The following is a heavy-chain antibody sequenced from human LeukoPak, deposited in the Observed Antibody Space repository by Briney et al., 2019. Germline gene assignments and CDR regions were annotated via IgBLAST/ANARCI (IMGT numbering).Heavy chain of an antibody. J-gene: IGHJ4*02. Sequence: GASVKVSCKASGGTFSSYAISWVRQAPGQGLEWMGWINPNSGGTNYAQKFQGRVTMTRDTSISTAYMELSRLRSDDTAVYYCARRYYYGSGSSALFDYWGQGTLVTVSS. D-gene: IGHD3-10*01. CDR2: INPNSGGT. V-gene: IGHV1-2*02. CDR1: GGTFSSYA. CDR3: ARRYYYGSGSSALFDY.